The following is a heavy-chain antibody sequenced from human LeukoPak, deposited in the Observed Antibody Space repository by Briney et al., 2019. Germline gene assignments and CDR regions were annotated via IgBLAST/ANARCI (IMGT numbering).Heavy chain of an antibody. Sequence: PGGSLRLSCAASGFTFSRYWMHWVRQAPGKGLVWVSRINTDGSSTSYADSVRGRFTISRDNAKNTLYLQMNSLRAEDTAVYYCAKDRLQQLVFDYWGQGTLVTVSS. CDR1: GFTFSRYW. CDR3: AKDRLQQLVFDY. CDR2: INTDGSST. D-gene: IGHD6-13*01. J-gene: IGHJ4*02. V-gene: IGHV3-74*01.